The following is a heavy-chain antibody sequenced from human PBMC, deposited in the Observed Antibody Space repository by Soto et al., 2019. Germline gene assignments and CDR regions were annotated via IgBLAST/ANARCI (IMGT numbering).Heavy chain of an antibody. CDR2: LSGSGGTT. Sequence: EVQLLESGGGMVQPGGSLILSCAASGFTFRSYAMTWVRQAPGKGLEWVSDLSGSGGTTYYADSVKGRFTISRDNSKNRMYLEINSLRADDTAVYYCARVVDEMYYYYGMDVWCQGTTVTVSS. D-gene: IGHD2-15*01. J-gene: IGHJ6*02. CDR1: GFTFRSYA. CDR3: ARVVDEMYYYYGMDV. V-gene: IGHV3-23*01.